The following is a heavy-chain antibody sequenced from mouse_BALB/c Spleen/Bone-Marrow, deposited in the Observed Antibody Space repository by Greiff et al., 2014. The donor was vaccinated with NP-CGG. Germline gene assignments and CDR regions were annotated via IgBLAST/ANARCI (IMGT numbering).Heavy chain of an antibody. D-gene: IGHD1-1*01. CDR1: GFTFSSFG. J-gene: IGHJ1*01. V-gene: IGHV5-17*02. CDR3: ARGYYYGSSHYWYFDV. Sequence: EVQLEESGGGLVQPGRSRKLSCVASGFTFSSFGMHWVRQAPEKGLEWVGYISSGSSSTDYADTLKGLFTISRDNPKNTLFRQMTSLRSEDTAMYYCARGYYYGSSHYWYFDVWGAGTTVTVSS. CDR2: ISSGSSST.